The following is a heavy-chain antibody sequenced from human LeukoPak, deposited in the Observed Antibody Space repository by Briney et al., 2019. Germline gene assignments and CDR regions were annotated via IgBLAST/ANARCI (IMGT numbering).Heavy chain of an antibody. CDR3: ARDRSIAVAGYFDY. CDR1: GFTFSSYA. CDR2: ISYDGSNK. Sequence: PGRSLRLSCAASGFTFSSYAMHWVRQAPGKGLEWVAVISYDGSNKYYADSVKGRFTISRDNSKNTLYLQMNSLRAEDTAVYYCARDRSIAVAGYFDYWGQGTLVTVSS. J-gene: IGHJ4*02. V-gene: IGHV3-30-3*01. D-gene: IGHD6-19*01.